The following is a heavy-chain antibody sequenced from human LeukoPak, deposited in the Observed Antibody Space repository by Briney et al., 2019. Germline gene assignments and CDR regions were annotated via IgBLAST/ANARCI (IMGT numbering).Heavy chain of an antibody. Sequence: GASVKVSCKASGYTFTGYYIHWVRQAPGQGLEYMGWINPNSGGTNYAQKFQGRVTMTRDTSISTAYMELSRLRSGDTAVYYCARDLYQWLPSTRPRDYYYYMDVWGEGTTVTVSS. D-gene: IGHD6-19*01. CDR3: ARDLYQWLPSTRPRDYYYYMDV. CDR1: GYTFTGYY. J-gene: IGHJ6*03. CDR2: INPNSGGT. V-gene: IGHV1-2*02.